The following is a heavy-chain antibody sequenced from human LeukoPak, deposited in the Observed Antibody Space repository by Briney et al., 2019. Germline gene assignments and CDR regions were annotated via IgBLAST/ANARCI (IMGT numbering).Heavy chain of an antibody. CDR3: ARQYDFWSGVNWFDP. CDR1: GFTFSSYA. CDR2: IYYSGST. D-gene: IGHD3-3*01. J-gene: IGHJ5*02. Sequence: LRLSCAASGFTFSSYAMSWIRQHPGKGLEWIGYIYYSGSTYYNPSLKSRVTISVDTSKNQFSLKLSSVTAADTAVYYCARQYDFWSGVNWFDPWGQGTLVTVSS. V-gene: IGHV4-31*02.